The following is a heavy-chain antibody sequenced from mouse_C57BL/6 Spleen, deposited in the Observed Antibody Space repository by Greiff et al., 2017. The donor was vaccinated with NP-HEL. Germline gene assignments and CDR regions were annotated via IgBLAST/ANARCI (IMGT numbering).Heavy chain of an antibody. Sequence: VQLQQSGPELVKPGASVKISCKASGYTFTDYYMNWVKQSHGKSLEWIGDINPNNGGTSHNQKFKGKAILTADKSSSTAYMELRSLTSEDSAVYYCTRSAITTVVATRFDYWGQGTTLTVSS. J-gene: IGHJ2*01. CDR1: GYTFTDYY. D-gene: IGHD1-1*01. CDR3: TRSAITTVVATRFDY. V-gene: IGHV1-26*01. CDR2: INPNNGGT.